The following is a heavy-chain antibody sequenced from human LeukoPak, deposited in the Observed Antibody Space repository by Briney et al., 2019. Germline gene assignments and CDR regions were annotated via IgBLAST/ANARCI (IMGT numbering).Heavy chain of an antibody. V-gene: IGHV4-4*02. Sequence: TSETLSLTCAVSGGSISSSNWWSWVRQPPGKGLEWIGEIYHSGSTNYNPSLKSRVTISVDKSKNQFSLRLSSVTAADTAVFYCASLRVPGYFDYWGQGTLVTVSS. CDR1: GGSISSSNW. CDR3: ASLRVPGYFDY. D-gene: IGHD3-16*01. J-gene: IGHJ4*03. CDR2: IYHSGST.